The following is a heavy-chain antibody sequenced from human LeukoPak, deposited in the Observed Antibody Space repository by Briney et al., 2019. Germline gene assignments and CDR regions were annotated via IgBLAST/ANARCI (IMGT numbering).Heavy chain of an antibody. J-gene: IGHJ4*02. V-gene: IGHV4-39*07. D-gene: IGHD6-19*01. CDR3: ASNKGQWLFSD. CDR1: GGSISSSSYY. Sequence: SETLSLTCTVSGGSISSSSYYWGWIRQPPGKGLEWIGNIYYSGSTNYNPSLKSRVTISADTSKNQFSLRLSFVTAADTAVYYCASNKGQWLFSDWGQGTLVTVSS. CDR2: IYYSGST.